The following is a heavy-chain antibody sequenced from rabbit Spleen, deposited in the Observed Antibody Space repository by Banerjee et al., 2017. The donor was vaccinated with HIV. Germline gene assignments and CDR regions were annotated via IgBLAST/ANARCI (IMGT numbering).Heavy chain of an antibody. J-gene: IGHJ4*01. CDR1: GFAFSNKAV. V-gene: IGHV1S45*01. CDR2: INAITGKA. CDR3: TRDDGSGHYIDGYFNL. Sequence: QEQLEESGGGLVKPEGSLTLTCKASGFAFSNKAVMCWVRQAPGKGLEWIACINAITGKAVYANWAKGRPTFSKTSSTTVTLQMTSLTAADTATYFCTRDDGSGHYIDGYFNLWGPGTLVTVS. D-gene: IGHD1-1*01.